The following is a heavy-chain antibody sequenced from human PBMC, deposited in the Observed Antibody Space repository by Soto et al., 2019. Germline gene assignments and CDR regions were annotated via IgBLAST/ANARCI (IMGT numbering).Heavy chain of an antibody. CDR1: GYTFGNHW. Sequence: PGGSLRLSCAVAGYTFGNHWMHWVRQAPGKGLEWVSRMNSDGSLINYADSVKGRFTVSRDNAKNTLYLQMNGLRVEDTAVYYCATAEVDYWGPGTLVTVSS. CDR2: MNSDGSLI. V-gene: IGHV3-74*01. J-gene: IGHJ4*02. CDR3: ATAEVDY.